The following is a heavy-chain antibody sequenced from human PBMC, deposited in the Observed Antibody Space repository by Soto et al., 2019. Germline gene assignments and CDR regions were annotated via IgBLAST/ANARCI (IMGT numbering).Heavy chain of an antibody. Sequence: GGSLRLSCAASGFTFSSYSMNWVRQAPGKGLEWVSYISSSSSTIYYADSVKGRFTISRDNAKNSLYLQMNSLRDEDTAVYYCARDRGCSSTSCLSYYYYGMDVWGQGTTVTVSS. D-gene: IGHD2-2*01. CDR2: ISSSSSTI. J-gene: IGHJ6*02. CDR1: GFTFSSYS. V-gene: IGHV3-48*02. CDR3: ARDRGCSSTSCLSYYYYGMDV.